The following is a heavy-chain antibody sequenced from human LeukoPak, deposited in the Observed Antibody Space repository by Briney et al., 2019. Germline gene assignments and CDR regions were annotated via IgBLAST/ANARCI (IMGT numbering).Heavy chain of an antibody. J-gene: IGHJ4*02. D-gene: IGHD7-27*01. Sequence: GGSLRLSCAPSGFSFSRYSMNWVRQTPGKGLEWLSYIDDDSHPIYYADSVRGRFTVSRDNAQNSLFLQMNGLRAEDTALYYCARGGTGDGNYFDYWGQGTLVPSPQ. V-gene: IGHV3-48*01. CDR1: GFSFSRYS. CDR3: ARGGTGDGNYFDY. CDR2: IDDDSHPI.